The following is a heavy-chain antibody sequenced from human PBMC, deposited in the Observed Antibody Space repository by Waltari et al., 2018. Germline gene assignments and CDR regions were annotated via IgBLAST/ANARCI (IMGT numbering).Heavy chain of an antibody. CDR2: ISYDGSNT. CDR3: AKDLYYYGSGTYYYAMDV. Sequence: QVQLVESGGGVVQPGRSLRLSCAASGFTFGSYGMHWVRQAPGKGLEWVAFISYDGSNTDDSDSVKGRFTISRDNSKNTLYLQMNSLRAEDTAVFYCAKDLYYYGSGTYYYAMDVWGQGTTVTVSS. CDR1: GFTFGSYG. D-gene: IGHD3-10*01. J-gene: IGHJ6*02. V-gene: IGHV3-30*18.